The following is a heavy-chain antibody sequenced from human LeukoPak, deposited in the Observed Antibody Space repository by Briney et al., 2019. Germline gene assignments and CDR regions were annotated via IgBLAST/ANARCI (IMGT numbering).Heavy chain of an antibody. J-gene: IGHJ4*02. CDR3: AKSRLGSANWALQIFDN. Sequence: GGSLRLSCAASGFAFGSEAMSWVRQSPARGLEWVASISPGGGTTHYADYVKGRFTISRDNSNNSLLVQMNSLRAEDTAVYFCAKSRLGSANWALQIFDNWGQGTLVTVSS. D-gene: IGHD1-1*01. CDR2: ISPGGGTT. CDR1: GFAFGSEA. V-gene: IGHV3-23*01.